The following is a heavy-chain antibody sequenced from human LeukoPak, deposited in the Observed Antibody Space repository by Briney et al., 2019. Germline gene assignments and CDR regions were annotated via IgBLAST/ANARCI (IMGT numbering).Heavy chain of an antibody. Sequence: GGSLRLSCAASGFTFSAYYMHWVRQTPGKGLVWVSRINSDGSTTSYADSVKGRFTISRDNAKNMLYLQMNSLRAEDTAVYYCARGNYYAMDVWGQGTTVTVSS. CDR3: ARGNYYAMDV. CDR2: INSDGSTT. J-gene: IGHJ6*02. V-gene: IGHV3-74*01. CDR1: GFTFSAYY.